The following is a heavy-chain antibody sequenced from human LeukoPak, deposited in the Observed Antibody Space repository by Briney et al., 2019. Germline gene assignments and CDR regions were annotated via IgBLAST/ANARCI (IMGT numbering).Heavy chain of an antibody. J-gene: IGHJ5*02. D-gene: IGHD3-10*01. Sequence: NASETLSLTCAVYGGSFSGYYWSWIRQPPGKGLEWIGEINHSGSTNYNPPLKSRVTISVDTSKNQFSLKLSSVTAADTAVYYCASKPLRRYYYGSGSYNEPWGQGTLVTVSS. CDR1: GGSFSGYY. CDR2: INHSGST. V-gene: IGHV4-34*01. CDR3: ASKPLRRYYYGSGSYNEP.